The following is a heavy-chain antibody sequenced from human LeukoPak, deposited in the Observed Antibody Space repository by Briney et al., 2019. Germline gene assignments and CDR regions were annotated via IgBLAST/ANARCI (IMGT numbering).Heavy chain of an antibody. CDR2: INHSGST. V-gene: IGHV4-34*01. J-gene: IGHJ6*03. CDR3: ARGRGSSGYCYMDV. D-gene: IGHD3-22*01. CDR1: GFTFSNFA. Sequence: PGGSLILSCAASGFTFSNFAMSWIRQPPGKGLEWIGEINHSGSTNYNPSLKSRVTISVDTSKNQFSLKLSSVTAADTAVYYCARGRGSSGYCYMDVWGKGTTVTVSS.